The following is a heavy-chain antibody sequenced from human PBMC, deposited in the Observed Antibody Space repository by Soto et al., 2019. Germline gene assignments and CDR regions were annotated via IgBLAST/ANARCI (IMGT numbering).Heavy chain of an antibody. Sequence: QITLKESGPTLVKPTQTLTLTCSFSGFSLSTNGVGVSWIRQPPGKALECLALIYWDDDKRYSPSLRSRLTISKDASKNQVVLTLPNMDPVDTAIYSCAHHPTAWGDAFDIRGQGTMVTVSS. CDR3: AHHPTAWGDAFDI. CDR1: GFSLSTNGVG. V-gene: IGHV2-5*02. J-gene: IGHJ3*02. D-gene: IGHD7-27*01. CDR2: IYWDDDK.